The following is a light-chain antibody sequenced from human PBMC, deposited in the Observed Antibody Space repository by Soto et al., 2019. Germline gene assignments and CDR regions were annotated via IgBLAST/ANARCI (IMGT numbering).Light chain of an antibody. CDR2: GKS. J-gene: IGKJ3*01. CDR3: QQFGGSPPRFT. Sequence: IVLTQSPGTLSLSPGERATLTCRASQTITSFYLAWYQQKPGQAPRLLIYGKSTRATGIPDRFSGSGSGTDFNLTIRKLEPEDFAVYYCQQFGGSPPRFTFGPGTKVEVK. CDR1: QTITSFY. V-gene: IGKV3-20*01.